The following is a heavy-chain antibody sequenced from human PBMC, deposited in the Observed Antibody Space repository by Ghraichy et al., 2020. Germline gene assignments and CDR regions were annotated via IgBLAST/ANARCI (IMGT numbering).Heavy chain of an antibody. CDR2: ISGSGGST. CDR3: AKVIGEGQWLAYFDF. CDR1: GFTFNTYA. D-gene: IGHD6-19*01. Sequence: GGSLRLSCAASGFTFNTYAMTWVRQAPGKGLEWVAGISGSGGSTYYADSVKGRFTISSDTSKNTLDMQMNSLRPEDTALYYCAKVIGEGQWLAYFDFWGQGTLVTVSS. J-gene: IGHJ4*02. V-gene: IGHV3-23*01.